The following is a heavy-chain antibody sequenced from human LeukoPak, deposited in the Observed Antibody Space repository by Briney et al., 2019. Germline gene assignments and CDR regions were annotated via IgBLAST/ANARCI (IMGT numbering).Heavy chain of an antibody. D-gene: IGHD3-22*01. CDR1: GLTINNYA. V-gene: IGHV3-23*01. CDR2: ISGRGGNT. J-gene: IGHJ5*01. CDR3: ATGYSDSLRSPLDS. Sequence: GGSLRLSCAASGLTINNYALTWIRQAPGKGLEWVSSISGRGGNTYYADSVKGRFTISSDDSKNTLFLQMNSLRAEDTAVYYCATGYSDSLRSPLDSWGQGTLVTVSS.